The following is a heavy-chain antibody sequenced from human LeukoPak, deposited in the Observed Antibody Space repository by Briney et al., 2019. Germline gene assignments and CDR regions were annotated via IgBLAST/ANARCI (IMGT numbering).Heavy chain of an antibody. Sequence: SETLSLTCTVSGGSISSSSYYWGWIRQPPGKGLEWIGSIYYSGSTYYNPSLKSRVTISVDTSKNQFSLKLSSVTAADTAVYYCARALGFSSGWYVGYFDYWGQGTLVTVSS. CDR3: ARALGFSSGWYVGYFDY. CDR1: GGSISSSSYY. D-gene: IGHD6-19*01. CDR2: IYYSGST. V-gene: IGHV4-39*07. J-gene: IGHJ4*02.